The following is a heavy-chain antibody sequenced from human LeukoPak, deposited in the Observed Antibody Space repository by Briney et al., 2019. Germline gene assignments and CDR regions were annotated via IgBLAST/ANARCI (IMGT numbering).Heavy chain of an antibody. D-gene: IGHD3-16*01. Sequence: SVKVSCKASGGTFSSYAISWVRQAPGQGLEWMGRIIPTFGIANYAQKFQGRVTITADKSTSTAYMELSSLRSEDTAVYYCARDVGGSWFDPWGQGTLVTVSS. CDR3: ARDVGGSWFDP. V-gene: IGHV1-69*04. CDR2: IIPTFGIA. J-gene: IGHJ5*02. CDR1: GGTFSSYA.